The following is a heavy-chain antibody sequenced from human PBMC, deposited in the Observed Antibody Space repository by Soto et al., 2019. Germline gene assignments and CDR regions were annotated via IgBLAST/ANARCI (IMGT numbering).Heavy chain of an antibody. CDR1: GYTFSNLD. CDR2: VSPKRSNA. V-gene: IGHV1-8*01. Sequence: QVQLVQSGAEVKNPGASVRVSCKTSGYTFSNLDINWVRQATGQGLEWMGWVSPKRSNAGYAQKFQGRVSMTTDTSTITAYMELSSLTSEDTAVYYCARGGNAGVDYWGQGTLVTVSS. D-gene: IGHD7-27*01. CDR3: ARGGNAGVDY. J-gene: IGHJ4*02.